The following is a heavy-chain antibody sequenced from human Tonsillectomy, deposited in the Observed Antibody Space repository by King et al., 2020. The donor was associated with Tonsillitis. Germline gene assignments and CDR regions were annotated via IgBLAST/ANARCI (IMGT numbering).Heavy chain of an antibody. Sequence: QLQESGPGLVKPSETLSLTCTLSCGFISHKNYYWGWIGHPPGNGLECVGSLYNYGGSLYTPSLKSRVTVSVQSSTNQIALWVSSVTATDTAVYYCAGGYDSSGYYFDYYYYMDVWGKGTTVTVSS. J-gene: IGHJ6*03. CDR3: AGGYDSSGYYFDYYYYMDV. CDR1: CGFISHKNYY. CDR2: LYNYGGS. D-gene: IGHD3-22*01. V-gene: IGHV4-39*01.